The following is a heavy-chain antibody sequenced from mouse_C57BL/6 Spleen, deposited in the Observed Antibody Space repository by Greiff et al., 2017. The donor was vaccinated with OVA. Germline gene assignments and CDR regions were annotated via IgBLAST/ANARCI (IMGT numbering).Heavy chain of an antibody. CDR2: ISSGGSYT. V-gene: IGHV5-6*01. CDR3: ARHREYDY. Sequence: EVQVVESGGDLVKPGGSLKLSCAASGFTFSSYGMSWVRQTPDKRLEWVATISSGGSYTYYPDSVKGRFTISRDNAKNTLYLQMSSLKSEDTAMYYCARHREYDYWGQGTTLTVSS. D-gene: IGHD3-3*01. CDR1: GFTFSSYG. J-gene: IGHJ2*01.